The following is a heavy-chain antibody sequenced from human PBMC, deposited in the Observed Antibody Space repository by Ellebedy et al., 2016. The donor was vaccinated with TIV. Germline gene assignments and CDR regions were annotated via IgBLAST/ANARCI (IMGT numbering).Heavy chain of an antibody. D-gene: IGHD2-21*02. Sequence: SGPTLVKPTETLTLTCTVSGFSLRNIIMGVSWLRQPPGKALEWLAHIFLNDEETYSTSLKSRLTISKDTAKSQVVLTMSNMGPVDAATYYCARTLRYCGGDCSFLFDFWGQGTLVTVSS. CDR3: ARTLRYCGGDCSFLFDF. V-gene: IGHV2-26*01. J-gene: IGHJ4*02. CDR2: IFLNDEE. CDR1: GFSLRNIIMG.